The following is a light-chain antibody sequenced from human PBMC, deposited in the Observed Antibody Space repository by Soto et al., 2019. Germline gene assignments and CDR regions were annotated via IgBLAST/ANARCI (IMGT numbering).Light chain of an antibody. CDR2: GAS. V-gene: IGKV3-20*01. J-gene: IGKJ2*01. CDR1: QSVNSRF. Sequence: EIVLTQCPGTMSLSPGERATLSCRASQSVNSRFLAWYQQKPGQAPRLLMYGASTRATGIPDRFSGSGSGADFTLTISRLEPEDFAVYYCQQYGSSPPMYTFGQGTKLEIK. CDR3: QQYGSSPPMYT.